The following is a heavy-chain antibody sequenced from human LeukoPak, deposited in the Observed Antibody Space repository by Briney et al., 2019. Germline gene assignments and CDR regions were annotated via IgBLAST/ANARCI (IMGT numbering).Heavy chain of an antibody. Sequence: SETLSLTCTVSGGSISSSSYYWGWIRQPPGRGLEWIGSIYYSGSTYYNPSLKSRVTISVDTSKNQFSLKLSSVTAADTAVYYCARSVGTSNLYYYYGMDVWGQGTTVTVSS. CDR3: ARSVGTSNLYYYYGMDV. J-gene: IGHJ6*02. CDR1: GGSISSSSYY. D-gene: IGHD1-1*01. V-gene: IGHV4-39*01. CDR2: IYYSGST.